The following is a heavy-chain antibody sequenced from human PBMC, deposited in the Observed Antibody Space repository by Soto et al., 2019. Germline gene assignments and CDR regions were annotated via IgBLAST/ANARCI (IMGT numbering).Heavy chain of an antibody. J-gene: IGHJ4*02. D-gene: IGHD3-10*01. CDR1: GGSISGYY. CDR2: IYTSGST. Sequence: SETLSLTCTVSGGSISGYYWSWIRQPAGKGLEWIGRIYTSGSTNYNPSLKSRVTMSVDTSKNQFSLKLSSVTAADTAVYYCARGRITNNYFDYWGQGTLVTVSS. V-gene: IGHV4-4*07. CDR3: ARGRITNNYFDY.